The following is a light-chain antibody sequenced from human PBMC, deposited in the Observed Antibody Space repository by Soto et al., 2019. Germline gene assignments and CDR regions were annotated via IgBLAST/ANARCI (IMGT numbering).Light chain of an antibody. CDR1: QSISSW. CDR2: DAS. J-gene: IGKJ1*01. CDR3: QHYNSYPPT. Sequence: DIQMTQSPSTLSASVGDRVTITCRASQSISSWLAWYQQKPGEAPKLLIYDASSLESGVPSRFSGSGSGTEFTLTISSLQPDDFATYYCQHYNSYPPTFGQGTKVDIK. V-gene: IGKV1-5*01.